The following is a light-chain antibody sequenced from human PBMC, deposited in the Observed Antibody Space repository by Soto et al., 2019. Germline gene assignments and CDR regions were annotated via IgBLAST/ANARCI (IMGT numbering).Light chain of an antibody. CDR1: QSVSSN. CDR3: QQDNNWPPWA. J-gene: IGKJ1*01. V-gene: IGKV3-15*01. Sequence: EIVMTQSPATLSVSPGERATLSCRASQSVSSNLAWYQQKPGQAPRLLIYGASTRATGIPARFSGSGSGTEFTLTISSLQSEDFGVYYGQQDNNWPPWAFGQGTKVEIK. CDR2: GAS.